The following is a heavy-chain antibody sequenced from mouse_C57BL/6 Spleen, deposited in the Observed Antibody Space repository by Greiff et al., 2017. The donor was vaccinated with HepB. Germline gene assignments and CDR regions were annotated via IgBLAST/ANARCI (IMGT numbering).Heavy chain of an antibody. J-gene: IGHJ1*03. CDR3: ARGSYGGYEG. CDR1: GYTFTNYY. V-gene: IGHV1-64*01. Sequence: VQLQQSGAELVKPGASVKLSCKASGYTFTNYYMHWVKQSPGQGLEWIGIIHPNSGSTNYNKKFKGKATLTVDTSSSTAYMQLSSLTSEDSAVYYCARGSYGGYEGWGNGTTVT. D-gene: IGHD1-1*01. CDR2: IHPNSGST.